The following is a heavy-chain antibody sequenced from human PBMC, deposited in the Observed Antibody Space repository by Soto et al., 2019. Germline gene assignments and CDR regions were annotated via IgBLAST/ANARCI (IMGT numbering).Heavy chain of an antibody. V-gene: IGHV3-30*14. CDR2: ISYDGSNK. CDR3: VRENYYYGMDV. Sequence: GGSLRLSCAASGFTFSSYAMHWVRQAPGKGLEWVAVISYDGSNKYYADSVKGRFTISRDNSKNTVYLQVSSLRVEDTAMYYCVRENYYYGMDVWGQGTAVTVSS. CDR1: GFTFSSYA. J-gene: IGHJ6*02.